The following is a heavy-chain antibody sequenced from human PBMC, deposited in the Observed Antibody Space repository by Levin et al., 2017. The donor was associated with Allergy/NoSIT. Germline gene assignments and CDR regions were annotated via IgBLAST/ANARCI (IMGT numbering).Heavy chain of an antibody. CDR3: ARDRNQIRVLEGYDGDAFDI. CDR1: GYTFTSYY. J-gene: IGHJ3*02. Sequence: GESLKISCKASGYTFTSYYMHWVRQAPGQGLEWMGIINPSGGSTSYAQKFQGRVTMTRDTSTSTVYMELSSLRSEDTAVYYCARDRNQIRVLEGYDGDAFDIWGQGTMVTVSS. CDR2: INPSGGST. D-gene: IGHD5-12*01. V-gene: IGHV1-46*01.